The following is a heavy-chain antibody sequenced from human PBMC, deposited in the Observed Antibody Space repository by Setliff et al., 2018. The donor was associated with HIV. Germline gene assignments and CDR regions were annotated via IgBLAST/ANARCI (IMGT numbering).Heavy chain of an antibody. CDR1: GGSISSSSYH. CDR2: VYYSVST. CDR3: ARGDGTKYYYYYYMDV. Sequence: PSETLSLTCTVSGGSISSSSYHWGWIRRPPGKGLEWIGSVYYSVSTYYNPSLKSRVTISVDRSKNQFSLKLNSVTAADTAVYYCARGDGTKYYYYYYMDVWGKGTTVTVSS. D-gene: IGHD1-7*01. V-gene: IGHV4-39*02. J-gene: IGHJ6*03.